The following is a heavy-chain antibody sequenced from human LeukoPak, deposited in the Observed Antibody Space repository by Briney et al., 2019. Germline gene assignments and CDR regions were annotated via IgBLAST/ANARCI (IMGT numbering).Heavy chain of an antibody. CDR3: AREMATMGGVYYMDV. CDR2: ISAYNGNT. D-gene: IGHD5-24*01. V-gene: IGHV1-18*01. Sequence: ASVKVSCKASGYTFTSYGISWVRQAPGQGLEWMGWISAYNGNTNYAQKLQGRVTMTTDTSTSTAYMELRSLRSDDTAVYYCAREMATMGGVYYMDVWGKGTTVTVSS. J-gene: IGHJ6*03. CDR1: GYTFTSYG.